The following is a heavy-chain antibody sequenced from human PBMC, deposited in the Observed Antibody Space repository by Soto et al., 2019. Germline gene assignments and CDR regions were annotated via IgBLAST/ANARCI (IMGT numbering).Heavy chain of an antibody. V-gene: IGHV1-69*13. Sequence: ASVKVSCKASGGAFSSISMNWVRQAPGQGLEWMGGIIPMFGTTNYAQKLQGRVTLTADESTSTAYMEMTDLRSEDTAVYYCAEGGGGYDTWGQGTLVTVSS. D-gene: IGHD3-22*01. CDR1: GGAFSSIS. CDR2: IIPMFGTT. CDR3: AEGGGGYDT. J-gene: IGHJ5*02.